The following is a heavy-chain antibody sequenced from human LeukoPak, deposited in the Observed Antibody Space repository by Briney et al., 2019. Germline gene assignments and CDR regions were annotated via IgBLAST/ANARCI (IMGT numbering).Heavy chain of an antibody. CDR2: INHSGST. CDR1: GGSFSGYY. Sequence: SETLSLTCAVYGGSFSGYYWSWIRQPPGKGLEWIGEINHSGSTNYNPSLKSRVTISVDTSKNQFSLKLSSVTAADTAVYYCAGYDAFDIWGQGTNGHRLF. CDR3: AGYDAFDI. D-gene: IGHD6-13*01. V-gene: IGHV4-34*01. J-gene: IGHJ3*02.